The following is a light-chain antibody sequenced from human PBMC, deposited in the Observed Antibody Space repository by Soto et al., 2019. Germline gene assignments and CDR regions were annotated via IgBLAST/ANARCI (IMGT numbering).Light chain of an antibody. CDR1: QGINTY. V-gene: IGKV1-27*01. CDR3: QKYNSAPLT. J-gene: IGKJ5*01. CDR2: GAS. Sequence: DIQMTQSPSSLSASVGDRVTITCRASQGINTYLAWYQQRPGKVPKLLIYGASTLQSGVPSRFSGSGSGTDFTLTISSLQPEDVATYYCQKYNSAPLTFGQGTRLEIK.